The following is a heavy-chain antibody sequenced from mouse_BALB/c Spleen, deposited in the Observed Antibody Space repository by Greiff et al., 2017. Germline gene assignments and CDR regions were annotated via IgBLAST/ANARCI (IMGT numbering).Heavy chain of an antibody. J-gene: IGHJ4*01. CDR1: GFNIKDTY. D-gene: IGHD2-1*01. Sequence: EVQLQQSGAELVKPGASVKLSCTASGFNIKDTYMHWVKQRPEQGLEWIGRIDPANGNTKYDPKFQGKATITADTSSNTAYLQLSSLTSEDTAVYYCAREGNYVPYAMDYWGQGTSVTVSS. CDR3: AREGNYVPYAMDY. CDR2: IDPANGNT. V-gene: IGHV14-3*02.